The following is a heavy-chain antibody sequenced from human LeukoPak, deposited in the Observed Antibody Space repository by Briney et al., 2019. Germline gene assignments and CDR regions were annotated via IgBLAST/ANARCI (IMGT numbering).Heavy chain of an antibody. CDR1: GGPISSSSYY. CDR2: IYHSGST. V-gene: IGHV4-39*07. J-gene: IGHJ4*02. Sequence: PSETLSLTCTVSGGPISSSSYYWGWIRQPPGKGLEWIGEIYHSGSTNYNPSLKSRVTISVDKSKNQFSLKLSSVTAADTAVYYCARRPQRLTVTTLGYWGQGTLVTVSS. CDR3: ARRPQRLTVTTLGY. D-gene: IGHD4-11*01.